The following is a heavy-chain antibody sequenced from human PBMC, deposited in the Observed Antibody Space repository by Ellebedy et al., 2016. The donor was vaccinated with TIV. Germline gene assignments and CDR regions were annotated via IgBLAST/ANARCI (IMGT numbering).Heavy chain of an antibody. D-gene: IGHD2-21*01. CDR1: GFTFSDND. V-gene: IGHV3-72*01. J-gene: IGHJ4*02. CDR3: AIFRRTSGY. CDR2: SRNKANNYST. Sequence: GGSLRLSXAASGFTFSDNDMDWVRQAPGKGLEWVGRSRNKANNYSTQYGASVKGRFSISRDDSKNSLYLQMNTLKTEDTALYYCAIFRRTSGYWGQGTLVTVSS.